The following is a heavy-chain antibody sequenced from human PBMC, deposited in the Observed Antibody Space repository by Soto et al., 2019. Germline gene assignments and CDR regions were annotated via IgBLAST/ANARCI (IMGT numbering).Heavy chain of an antibody. Sequence: GVSLRLSCSASGFTFSSYALHWVRQAPGKGLEWVAVISYDGSNKYYADSVKGRFTISRDNAKNSLYLQMNSLRAEDTAVYYCARAPHEVYGMDVWGQGTTVTVSS. V-gene: IGHV3-30-3*01. J-gene: IGHJ6*02. CDR1: GFTFSSYA. CDR2: ISYDGSNK. CDR3: ARAPHEVYGMDV.